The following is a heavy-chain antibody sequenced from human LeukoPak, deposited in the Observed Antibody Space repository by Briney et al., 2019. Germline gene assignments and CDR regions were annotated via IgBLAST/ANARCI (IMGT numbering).Heavy chain of an antibody. CDR1: GFTFDDYT. J-gene: IGHJ4*02. V-gene: IGHV3-43*01. CDR3: ARDREPTHYYDSSGYPLDY. Sequence: GGSLRLSGAASGFTFDDYTMHWVRQAPGKGLEWVSLISWDGGSTYYADSVKGRFTISRDNAKNSLYLQMNSLRAEDTAVYYCARDREPTHYYDSSGYPLDYWGQGTLVTVSS. D-gene: IGHD3-22*01. CDR2: ISWDGGST.